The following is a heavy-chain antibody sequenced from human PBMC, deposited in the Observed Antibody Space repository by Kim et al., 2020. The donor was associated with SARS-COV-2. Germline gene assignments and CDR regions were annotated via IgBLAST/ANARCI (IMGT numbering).Heavy chain of an antibody. CDR2: IDPSDSYT. J-gene: IGHJ4*02. V-gene: IGHV5-10-1*01. D-gene: IGHD3-10*01. CDR3: ARHFRLRDLLWFEEEGTDY. CDR1: GYSFTSYW. Sequence: GESLKISCKGSGYSFTSYWISWVRQMPGKGLEWMGRIDPSDSYTNYSPSFQGHVTISADKSISTAYLQWSSLKASDTAMYYCARHFRLRDLLWFEEEGTDYWGQGTLVTVSS.